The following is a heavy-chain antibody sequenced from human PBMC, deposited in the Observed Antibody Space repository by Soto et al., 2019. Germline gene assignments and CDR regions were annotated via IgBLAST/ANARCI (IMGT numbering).Heavy chain of an antibody. Sequence: PGGSLRLSCAASGLSFVNYAMNWVRQAPGKGLEWVSGLSGSGTSTYYADSVKGRLTISRDNSRDTLFLQMNSLTADDTAVYYCAKATTNGGWFNPFDSWGQGALVTVSS. CDR3: AKATTNGGWFNPFDS. V-gene: IGHV3-23*01. D-gene: IGHD6-19*01. CDR2: LSGSGTST. J-gene: IGHJ4*02. CDR1: GLSFVNYA.